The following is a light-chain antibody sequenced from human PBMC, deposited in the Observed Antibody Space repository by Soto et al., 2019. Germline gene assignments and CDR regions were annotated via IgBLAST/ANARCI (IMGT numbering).Light chain of an antibody. V-gene: IGKV3-20*01. J-gene: IGKJ1*01. Sequence: EIVLTQSPGTLSLSPGERATLSCRASQSISSTYLTWYHQKPGQAPRLLIYDASRRATGIPDRFSGSGSGTDFSPTISRLEPEDLTEYYCKHSDSARSTFPLGTKVELK. CDR3: KHSDSARST. CDR2: DAS. CDR1: QSISSTY.